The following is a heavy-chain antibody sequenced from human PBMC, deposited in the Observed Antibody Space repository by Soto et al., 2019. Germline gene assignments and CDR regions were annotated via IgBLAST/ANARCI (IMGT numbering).Heavy chain of an antibody. D-gene: IGHD3-3*01. CDR3: AKDSDYYDFWSAVLDY. CDR2: IGGRGSST. J-gene: IGHJ4*02. CDR1: GFTFNNYA. Sequence: VQLLESGGGLVQPGGSLRLSCVASGFTFNNYAMSWVRQAPGKGLEWVSAIGGRGSSTYYADSVKGRFTISRDNSKNTLYLHMDSLRAEDTALYYCAKDSDYYDFWSAVLDYWGQGTLVTVSS. V-gene: IGHV3-23*01.